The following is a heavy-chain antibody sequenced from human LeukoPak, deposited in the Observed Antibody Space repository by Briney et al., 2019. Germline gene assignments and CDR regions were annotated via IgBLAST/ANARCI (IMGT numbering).Heavy chain of an antibody. J-gene: IGHJ4*02. D-gene: IGHD2-15*01. Sequence: GGSLRLSCSVSGFHFRSYWLTWVRQPPGKGLAWVANIKQDRSEKYYVDSMQGRFTLSRDNAEDSLYLEVNSLSAQDTAAYYCARGRYCSGGSCQRLDYWGQGTLVTVSS. CDR1: GFHFRSYW. CDR2: IKQDRSEK. CDR3: ARGRYCSGGSCQRLDY. V-gene: IGHV3-7*01.